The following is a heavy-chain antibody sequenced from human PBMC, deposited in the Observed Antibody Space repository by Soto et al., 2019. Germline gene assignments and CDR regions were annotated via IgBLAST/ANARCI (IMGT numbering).Heavy chain of an antibody. CDR3: AKDYSSGWYDPPYYYYYGMDV. Sequence: SVKVSCKASGGTFSSYAISWVRQAPGQGLEWMGGIIPIFGTANYAQKFQGRFTITADKSTSTAYMELSSLRAEDTAVYYCAKDYSSGWYDPPYYYYYGMDVWGQGTTVTVSS. J-gene: IGHJ6*02. D-gene: IGHD6-19*01. V-gene: IGHV1-69*06. CDR2: IIPIFGTA. CDR1: GGTFSSYA.